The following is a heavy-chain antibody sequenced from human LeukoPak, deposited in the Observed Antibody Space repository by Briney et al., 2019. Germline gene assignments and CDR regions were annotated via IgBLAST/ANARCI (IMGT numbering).Heavy chain of an antibody. CDR1: RYSFANYW. V-gene: IGHV5-51*01. D-gene: IGHD6-19*01. CDR2: IYPGDSNP. J-gene: IGHJ4*02. CDR3: ARRSQEWLGADY. Sequence: GESLKISCKGSRYSFANYWIGWVRQMPGKGLGWMGIIYPGDSNPKYSPSFQGQVTISADKSISTVYLQWSSLKASDTAMYYCARRSQEWLGADYWGQGTLVTVSS.